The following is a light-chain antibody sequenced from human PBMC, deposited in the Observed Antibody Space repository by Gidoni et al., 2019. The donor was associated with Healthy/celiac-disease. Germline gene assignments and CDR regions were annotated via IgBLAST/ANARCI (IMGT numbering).Light chain of an antibody. J-gene: IGKJ1*01. Sequence: DIVFTQSPDSLAVSLGERDTINCKSSQSVLYSSNNKNYLAWYQQKPGQPPKLLIYWASTRESGVPDRFSGSGSGTDFTLTISSLQAEDVAVYYCQQYYSTPWTFGQGTKVEIK. CDR1: QSVLYSSNNKNY. V-gene: IGKV4-1*01. CDR3: QQYYSTPWT. CDR2: WAS.